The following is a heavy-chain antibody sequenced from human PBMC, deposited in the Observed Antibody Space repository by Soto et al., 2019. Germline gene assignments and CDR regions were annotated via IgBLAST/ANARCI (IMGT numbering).Heavy chain of an antibody. D-gene: IGHD3-3*01. CDR1: GFTFSSYS. J-gene: IGHJ6*03. CDR3: ARYDFWSGYSGNYYYYMDV. Sequence: GGSLRLSCAASGFTFSSYSMNWVRQAPGKGLEWVSSISSSSSYIYYADSVKGRFTISRDNAKNSLYLQMNSLRAEDTAVYYCARYDFWSGYSGNYYYYMDVWGKGTTVTVSS. V-gene: IGHV3-21*01. CDR2: ISSSSSYI.